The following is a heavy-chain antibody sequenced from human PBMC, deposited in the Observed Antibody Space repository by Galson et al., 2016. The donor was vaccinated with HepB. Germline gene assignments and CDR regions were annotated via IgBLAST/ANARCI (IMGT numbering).Heavy chain of an antibody. CDR2: INQDGSQT. CDR3: ARGHFDS. J-gene: IGHJ5*01. Sequence: SLRLSCAASGLSLSNYWMIWVRQAPGKGLEWVANINQDGSQTNYGDSVKGRFTISRDNAKNSLYLQMNSLRAEDTGVYSCARGHFDSWRQGTLVTVSS. CDR1: GLSLSNYW. V-gene: IGHV3-7*01.